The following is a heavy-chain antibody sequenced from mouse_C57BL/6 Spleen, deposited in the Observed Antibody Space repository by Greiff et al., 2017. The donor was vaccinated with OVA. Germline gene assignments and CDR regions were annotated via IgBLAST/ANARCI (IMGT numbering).Heavy chain of an antibody. CDR1: GYAFSSSW. Sequence: QVQLQQSGPELVKPGASVKISCKASGYAFSSSWMNWVKQRPGKGLEWIGRIYPGDGDTNYNGKFKGKATLTADKSSSTAYMQLSSLTSEDSAVYCCARGDYGSSYWYFDVWGTGTTVTVSS. V-gene: IGHV1-82*01. CDR3: ARGDYGSSYWYFDV. D-gene: IGHD1-1*01. J-gene: IGHJ1*03. CDR2: IYPGDGDT.